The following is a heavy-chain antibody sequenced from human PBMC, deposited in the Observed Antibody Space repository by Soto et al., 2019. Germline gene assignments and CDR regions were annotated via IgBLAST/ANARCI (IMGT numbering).Heavy chain of an antibody. CDR2: MNPNSGNT. CDR3: ARGSGYDPSWDY. D-gene: IGHD5-12*01. J-gene: IGHJ4*02. CDR1: GYTFTSYD. Sequence: ASVKVSCTASGYTFTSYDINWVRQATGQGLEWMGWMNPNSGNTGYAQKFQGRVTMTRNTSISTAYMELSSLRSEDTAVYYCARGSGYDPSWDYWGQGTQVTVSS. V-gene: IGHV1-8*01.